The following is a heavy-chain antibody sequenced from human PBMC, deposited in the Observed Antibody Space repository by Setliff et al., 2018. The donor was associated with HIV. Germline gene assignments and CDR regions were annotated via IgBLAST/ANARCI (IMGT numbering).Heavy chain of an antibody. CDR2: MYYSGST. CDR3: ARAGTIDSSGYYAV. D-gene: IGHD3-22*01. J-gene: IGHJ4*02. V-gene: IGHV4-61*05. CDR1: GGSISSTNYY. Sequence: SETLSLTCTVSGGSISSTNYYWGWIRQTPGKGLEWIGYMYYSGSTNYNPSLKSRVTISVDTSKNQFSLKLSSVTAADTAVYYCARAGTIDSSGYYAVWGQGTLVTVSS.